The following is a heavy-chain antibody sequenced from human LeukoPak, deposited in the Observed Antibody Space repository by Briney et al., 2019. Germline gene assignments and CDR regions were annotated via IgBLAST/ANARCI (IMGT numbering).Heavy chain of an antibody. CDR2: INSDGSST. J-gene: IGHJ4*02. CDR3: ARGDYDYVWGSFFGYFDY. V-gene: IGHV3-74*01. Sequence: GGSLRLSCAASGFTFSSYWMHWVRQAPGKGLVWVSRINSDGSSTSYADSVKGRFTISRDNAKNTLYLQMNSLRAEDTAVYYCARGDYDYVWGSFFGYFDYWGQGTLVTVSS. CDR1: GFTFSSYW. D-gene: IGHD3-16*01.